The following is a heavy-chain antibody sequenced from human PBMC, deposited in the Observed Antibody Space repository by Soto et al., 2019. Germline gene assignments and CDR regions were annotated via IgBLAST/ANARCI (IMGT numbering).Heavy chain of an antibody. Sequence: QVQLVQSGAEVKKPGSSVKVSCKASGVTFSSYPISWVQQAPGQGLEWMGGIIPITGTVQYAQKFQGRLTVTADESTTTGYMELISLGSEDTAVYYCARLWDSSHGFNFDYWGQGTLVTVSS. V-gene: IGHV1-69*01. CDR3: ARLWDSSHGFNFDY. CDR2: IIPITGTV. CDR1: GVTFSSYP. D-gene: IGHD6-6*01. J-gene: IGHJ4*02.